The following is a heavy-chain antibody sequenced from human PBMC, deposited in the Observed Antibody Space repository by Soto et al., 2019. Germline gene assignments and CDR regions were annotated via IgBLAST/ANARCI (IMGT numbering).Heavy chain of an antibody. CDR3: ARDVGLQHDTGYYDFWSGKNNWFDP. Sequence: ETLSLTCTVSGGSISGHYWSWIRQPPGKGLQYIGYISYSGSTNYSPSLKSRVTISVDTSNNQFSLRLSSVTAADTAVYYCARDVGLQHDTGYYDFWSGKNNWFDPWGQGILVTVSS. CDR1: GGSISGHY. CDR2: ISYSGST. V-gene: IGHV4-59*11. D-gene: IGHD3-3*01. J-gene: IGHJ5*02.